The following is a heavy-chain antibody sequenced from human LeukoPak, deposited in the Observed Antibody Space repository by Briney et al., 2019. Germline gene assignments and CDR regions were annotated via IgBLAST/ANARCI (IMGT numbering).Heavy chain of an antibody. J-gene: IGHJ4*02. CDR2: INANTGNP. V-gene: IGHV7-4-1*02. CDR3: ARDLAAGTGDRVGGY. CDR1: GYTFTSYA. D-gene: IGHD7-27*01. Sequence: ASVKVSCKASGYTFTSYAMNWVRQAPGQGLEWMGWINANTGNPTYAQGFTGRFVFSLDTSVSTAYLQISSLKAEDTAVYYCARDLAAGTGDRVGGYWGQGTLVTVSS.